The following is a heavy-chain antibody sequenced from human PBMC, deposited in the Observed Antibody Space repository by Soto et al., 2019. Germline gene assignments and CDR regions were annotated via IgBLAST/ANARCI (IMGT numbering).Heavy chain of an antibody. D-gene: IGHD1-26*01. CDR2: INPDGRGT. V-gene: IGHV3-74*01. CDR1: GFTFSSYW. Sequence: EVQLVESGGGLVQPGGSLTLSCAASGFTFSSYWMHWVRQAPGKGVVWVSRINPDGRGTNYADSVKGRFTISRDNAKNTLYLQMDSLRSEDTAVYYCARVGQGAWYFDLWGRGTLVTVSS. J-gene: IGHJ2*01. CDR3: ARVGQGAWYFDL.